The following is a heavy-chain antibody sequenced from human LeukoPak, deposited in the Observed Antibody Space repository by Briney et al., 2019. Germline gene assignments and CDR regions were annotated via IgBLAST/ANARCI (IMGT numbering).Heavy chain of an antibody. CDR1: GFMFSNYY. J-gene: IGHJ6*03. V-gene: IGHV3-74*01. CDR3: ARGGYGHNMDV. Sequence: GGSLRLSCVGSGFMFSNYYMYWVRQAPGKGLVWVSRIKNAGIDTIYADSVKGRFTVSRDDAKNTVYLQMSSLRAEDTAVYYCARGGYGHNMDVWGEGTTVTVSS. D-gene: IGHD3-10*01. CDR2: IKNAGIDT.